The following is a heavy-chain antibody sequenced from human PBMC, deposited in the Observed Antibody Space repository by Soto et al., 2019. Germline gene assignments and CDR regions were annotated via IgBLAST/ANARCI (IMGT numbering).Heavy chain of an antibody. J-gene: IGHJ4*02. Sequence: ASVEVSCKASGYTFTSYAMHWVRQAPGQRLEWMGWINAGNGNTKYSQKFQGRVTITRDTSASTAYMELSSLRSEDTAVYYCARGSGMIVVVHFDYWGQGTLVTVSS. V-gene: IGHV1-3*01. CDR1: GYTFTSYA. CDR3: ARGSGMIVVVHFDY. CDR2: INAGNGNT. D-gene: IGHD3-22*01.